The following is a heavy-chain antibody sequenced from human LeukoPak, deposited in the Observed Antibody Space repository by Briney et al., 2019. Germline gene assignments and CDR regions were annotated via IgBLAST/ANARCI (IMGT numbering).Heavy chain of an antibody. J-gene: IGHJ3*02. Sequence: PGGSLRLSCAGSGFNFRSFALHWVRQAPGKGLEYVSGMSGDGGSTFHANSVEGRFTISRDNSRNTLYLQMGSLKTEDMALYYCARGNTALGGAFDIWGPGTVVSVS. CDR2: MSGDGGST. CDR1: GFNFRSFA. V-gene: IGHV3-64*01. CDR3: ARGNTALGGAFDI. D-gene: IGHD2-21*02.